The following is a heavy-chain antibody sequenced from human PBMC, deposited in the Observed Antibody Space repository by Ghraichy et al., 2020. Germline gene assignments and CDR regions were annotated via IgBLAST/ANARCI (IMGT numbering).Heavy chain of an antibody. CDR2: INPSGGST. V-gene: IGHV1-46*01. CDR3: ARVGSAMSRGGWFDP. Sequence: ASVKVSCKASGYTFTSYYMYWVRQAPGQGLEWMGIINPSGGSTSYAQKFQGRVTMTRDTSTSTVYMERSSLRSDGTAVYYCARVGSAMSRGGWFDPWGQGTLVTVSS. J-gene: IGHJ5*02. D-gene: IGHD1-1*01. CDR1: GYTFTSYY.